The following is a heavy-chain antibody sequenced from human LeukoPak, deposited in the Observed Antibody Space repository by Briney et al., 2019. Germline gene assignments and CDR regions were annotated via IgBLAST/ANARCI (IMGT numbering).Heavy chain of an antibody. CDR3: AKRLGQPQVFDY. J-gene: IGHJ4*02. CDR1: GFTFSSYA. D-gene: IGHD3-10*01. CDR2: ISGSGGST. Sequence: GSLRLSCAASGFTFSSYATSWVRQAPGKGLEWVSAISGSGGSTYYADSVKGRFTISRDNSKNTLYLQMNSLRAEDTAVYYCAKRLGQPQVFDYWGQGTLVTVSS. V-gene: IGHV3-23*01.